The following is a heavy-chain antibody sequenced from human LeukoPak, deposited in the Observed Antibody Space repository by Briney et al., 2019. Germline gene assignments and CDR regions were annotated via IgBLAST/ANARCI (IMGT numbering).Heavy chain of an antibody. CDR1: GFPFSSYS. J-gene: IGHJ3*01. V-gene: IGHV3-21*01. CDR2: ISSSSSYI. D-gene: IGHD6-6*01. Sequence: PGGSLRLSCAASGFPFSSYSMNWVRQAPGKGLEWVSCISSSSSYIYYADSVKGRFTISRDNAKNSLSLQMNSLRAEDTAVYYCARDEDWMSSNWSPGDAFDLWGQGTMVTVSS. CDR3: ARDEDWMSSNWSPGDAFDL.